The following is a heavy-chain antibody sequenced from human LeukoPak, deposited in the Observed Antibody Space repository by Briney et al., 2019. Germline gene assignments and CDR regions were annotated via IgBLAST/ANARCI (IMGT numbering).Heavy chain of an antibody. CDR2: TKIKTDDGTP. CDR1: GFTFSNAW. V-gene: IGHV3-15*01. Sequence: GGSLRLSCAASGFTFSNAWMSWMGWVRQAPGKGLEWVGLTKIKTDDGTPDYAALVKGRFTISRDDSKNTVYLEMNSLETEDTAVYYRISGGGTADYWGQGTLVSVSS. J-gene: IGHJ4*02. CDR3: ISGGGTADY. D-gene: IGHD1-1*01.